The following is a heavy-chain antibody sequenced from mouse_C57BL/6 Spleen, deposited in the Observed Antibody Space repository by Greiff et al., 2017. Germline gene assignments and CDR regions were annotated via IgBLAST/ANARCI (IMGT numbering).Heavy chain of an antibody. CDR2: IDPSDRYT. J-gene: IGHJ3*01. V-gene: IGHV1-50*01. CDR3: ARWDSGKSAAWFAY. Sequence: VQLQQPGAELVKPGASVKLSCKASGYTFTSYWMQWVKQRPGQGLGWIGEIDPSDRYTNYNQKFKGKATLPVDTSSSTAYMQLSSLTSETSAVYSGARWDSGKSAAWFAYWGQGTLVTVSA. D-gene: IGHD1-3*01. CDR1: GYTFTSYW.